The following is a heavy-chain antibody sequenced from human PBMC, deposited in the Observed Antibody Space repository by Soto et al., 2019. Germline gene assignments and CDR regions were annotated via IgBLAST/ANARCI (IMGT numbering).Heavy chain of an antibody. J-gene: IGHJ6*01. CDR3: AKTVDTAMASYYYYYGMDV. CDR1: GFTFSSYA. V-gene: IGHV3-30-3*01. Sequence: QVQLVESGGGVVQPGRSLRLSCAASGFTFSSYAMHWVRQAPGKGLEWVAVISYDGSNKYYADSVKGRFTISRDNSKNTLYLQMNSLRAEDTAVYYCAKTVDTAMASYYYYYGMDVW. CDR2: ISYDGSNK. D-gene: IGHD5-18*01.